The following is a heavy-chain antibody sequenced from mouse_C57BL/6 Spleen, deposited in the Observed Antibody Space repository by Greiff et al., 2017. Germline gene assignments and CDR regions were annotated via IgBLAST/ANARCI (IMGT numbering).Heavy chain of an antibody. Sequence: QVPLTASGTELVKPWASVKLSCKASCFTFPEFTLHRVKPRSGQGLGWIGWFYSGSGSTKYNEKFKDKATLTADKSSSTVYMELSRLTSEDSAVYFCARHEGQLRKSMDYWGQGTSVTVSS. D-gene: IGHD3-2*02. CDR2: FYSGSGST. V-gene: IGHV1-62-2*01. J-gene: IGHJ4*01. CDR1: CFTFPEFT. CDR3: ARHEGQLRKSMDY.